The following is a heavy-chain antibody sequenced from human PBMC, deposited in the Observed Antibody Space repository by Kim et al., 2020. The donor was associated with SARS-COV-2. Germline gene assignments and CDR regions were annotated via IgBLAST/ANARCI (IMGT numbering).Heavy chain of an antibody. V-gene: IGHV4-59*01. J-gene: IGHJ3*02. D-gene: IGHD3-16*01. CDR3: ARVLGAFDI. CDR2: GST. Sequence: GSTNYHPSLKSRVTISVDTSKNQFSLKLSSVTAADTAVYYCARVLGAFDIWGQGTMVTVSS.